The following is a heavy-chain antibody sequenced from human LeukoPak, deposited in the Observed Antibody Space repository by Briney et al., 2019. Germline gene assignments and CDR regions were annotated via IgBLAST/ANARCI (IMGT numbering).Heavy chain of an antibody. Sequence: SQTLSLTRTVSGGSISSGGYYWSWIRQHPGKGLEWIGYIYYSGSTYYNPSLKSRVTISVDTSRNQFSLKLSSVTAADTAVYYCAREATVTNGYFDLWGRGTLVTVSS. J-gene: IGHJ2*01. V-gene: IGHV4-31*03. D-gene: IGHD4-17*01. CDR3: AREATVTNGYFDL. CDR1: GGSISSGGYY. CDR2: IYYSGST.